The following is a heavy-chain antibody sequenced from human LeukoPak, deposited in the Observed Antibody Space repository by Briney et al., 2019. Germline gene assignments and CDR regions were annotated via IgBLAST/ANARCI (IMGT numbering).Heavy chain of an antibody. Sequence: GGSLRLSCAASGFTFAVYSMNWVRQAPGQGLAWVSSISSSSSYTYYADSLKGRFTISRDNPRNTLFLQMNSLRAEDTAVYYCAKDRGRDFSFYGMDVWGQGTTVTVSS. J-gene: IGHJ6*02. CDR3: AKDRGRDFSFYGMDV. CDR1: GFTFAVYS. CDR2: ISSSSSYT. D-gene: IGHD2-21*02. V-gene: IGHV3-21*01.